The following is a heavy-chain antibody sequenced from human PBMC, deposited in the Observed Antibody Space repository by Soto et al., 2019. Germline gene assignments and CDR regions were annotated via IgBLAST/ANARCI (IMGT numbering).Heavy chain of an antibody. J-gene: IGHJ5*02. CDR1: GYTFTSYG. CDR3: ARSPSGNGSGGGWFDP. V-gene: IGHV1-18*04. Sequence: GASVKVSCKASGYTFTSYGISWVRQAPGQGLEWMGWISAYNGNTNYAQKLQGRVTMTTDTSTSTAYMELRSLRSDDTAVYYCARSPSGNGSGGGWFDPWGQGTLVTVSS. CDR2: ISAYNGNT. D-gene: IGHD3-10*01.